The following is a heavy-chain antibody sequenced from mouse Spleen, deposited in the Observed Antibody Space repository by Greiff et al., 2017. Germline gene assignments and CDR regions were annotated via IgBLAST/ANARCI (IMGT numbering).Heavy chain of an antibody. CDR1: GYTFTSYW. D-gene: IGHD3-3*01. CDR2: IHPNSGST. Sequence: QVQLQQSGAELVKPGASVKLSCKASGYTFTSYWMHWVKQRPGQGLEWIGMIHPNSGSTNYNEKFKSKATLTVDKSSSTAYMQLSSLTSEDSAVYYCAREGGRRYFDYWGQGTTLTVSS. V-gene: IGHV1-64*01. CDR3: AREGGRRYFDY. J-gene: IGHJ2*01.